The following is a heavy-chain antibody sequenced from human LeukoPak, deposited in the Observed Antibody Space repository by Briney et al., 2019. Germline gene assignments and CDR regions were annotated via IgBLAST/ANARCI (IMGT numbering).Heavy chain of an antibody. D-gene: IGHD3-9*01. CDR1: GFTFSSYA. Sequence: QPGGSLRLSCAASGFTFSSYAMSWVRQAPGKGLEWVSAISGSGGSTYYADSVKGRFTISRDNSKNTLYLQMNSLRAEDTAVYYCRTESSRVYSSGRCYDTLTGYYYFDYWGQGTLVTVSS. V-gene: IGHV3-23*01. CDR3: RTESSRVYSSGRCYDTLTGYYYFDY. CDR2: ISGSGGST. J-gene: IGHJ4*02.